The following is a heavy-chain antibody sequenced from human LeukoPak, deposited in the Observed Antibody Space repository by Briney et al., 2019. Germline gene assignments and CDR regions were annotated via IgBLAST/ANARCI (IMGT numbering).Heavy chain of an antibody. CDR1: GYTFTSYG. V-gene: IGHV1-18*01. D-gene: IGHD2-21*01. J-gene: IGHJ6*02. CDR3: ASFRYCGGARRICGMDV. Sequence: ASVKVSCKASGYTFTSYGISWVRQAPGQGLEWMGWISAYNGNTNYAQKLQGRVTMTTDTSTSTAYMELRSLRSDDTAVYYCASFRYCGGARRICGMDVWGQGTTVTVSS. CDR2: ISAYNGNT.